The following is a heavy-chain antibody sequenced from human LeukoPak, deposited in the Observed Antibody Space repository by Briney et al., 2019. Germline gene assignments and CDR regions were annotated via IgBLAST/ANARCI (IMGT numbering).Heavy chain of an antibody. D-gene: IGHD3-22*01. CDR3: ARARYYYDSSGPYDY. CDR1: GGSFSGYY. V-gene: IGHV4-34*01. Sequence: SQTLSLTCGVYGGSFSGYYWSWIRQPPGKGLEWIGEINHSGSTNYNPSLKSRVTISVDTSKNQFSLKLSSVTAADTAVYYCARARYYYDSSGPYDYWGQGTLVTVSS. CDR2: INHSGST. J-gene: IGHJ4*02.